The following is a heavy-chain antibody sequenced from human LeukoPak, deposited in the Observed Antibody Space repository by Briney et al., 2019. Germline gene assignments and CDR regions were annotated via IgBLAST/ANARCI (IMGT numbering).Heavy chain of an antibody. D-gene: IGHD4-17*01. J-gene: IGHJ4*02. CDR2: ISSNGGST. V-gene: IGHV3-64*01. CDR3: ARAPTTVTPYLDY. CDR1: GFTFSSYA. Sequence: GGSLRLSCAASGFTFSSYAMHWVRQAPGKGLEYVSAISSNGGSTYYANSVKGRFTISRDNSKNTLYLQMGSLRAEDMAVYYCARAPTTVTPYLDYWGQGTLVTVSS.